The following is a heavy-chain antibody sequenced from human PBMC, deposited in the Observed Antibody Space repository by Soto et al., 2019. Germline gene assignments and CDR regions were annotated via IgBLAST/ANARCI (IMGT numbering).Heavy chain of an antibody. Sequence: EVQLLESGGGLVQPGGSLRLSCAASGFTFSSYAMSWVRQAPGKGLEWVSTISGSGGSTYYADSVKGRFTISRDNSKNTLYLQLISLRAEDTAVYYCAKDLSLGAGSDYWGQGTLVTVSS. CDR2: ISGSGGST. CDR1: GFTFSSYA. CDR3: AKDLSLGAGSDY. V-gene: IGHV3-23*01. J-gene: IGHJ4*02. D-gene: IGHD6-13*01.